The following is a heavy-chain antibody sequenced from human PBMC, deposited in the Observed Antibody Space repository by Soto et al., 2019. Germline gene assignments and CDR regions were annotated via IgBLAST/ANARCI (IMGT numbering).Heavy chain of an antibody. CDR1: GLTVSSNF. CDR3: ARRSAVTTGWYFDY. V-gene: IGHV3-66*01. D-gene: IGHD4-17*01. J-gene: IGHJ4*02. CDR2: IYSGGST. Sequence: EVQLVESGGGLVQPRGSLRLSCAASGLTVSSNFMSWVRQAPGKGPESVSVIYSGGSTYYADSVKGRFTISRDNSKNTLYLQMNSLRDEDTAVYYCARRSAVTTGWYFDYWGQGTLVTVSS.